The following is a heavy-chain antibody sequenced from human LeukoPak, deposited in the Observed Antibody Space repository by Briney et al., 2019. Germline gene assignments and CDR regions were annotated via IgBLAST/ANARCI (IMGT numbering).Heavy chain of an antibody. CDR3: ARVLPGVVVVAATSPFGWFDP. Sequence: SETLSLTCTVSGGSISSYYWSWIRQPPGKGLEWIGYIYYSGSTNYNPSLKSRVTISVDTSKNQFSLKLSSVTAADTAVYYCARVLPGVVVVAATSPFGWFDPWGQGTLVTVPS. CDR2: IYYSGST. V-gene: IGHV4-59*01. D-gene: IGHD2-15*01. J-gene: IGHJ5*02. CDR1: GGSISSYY.